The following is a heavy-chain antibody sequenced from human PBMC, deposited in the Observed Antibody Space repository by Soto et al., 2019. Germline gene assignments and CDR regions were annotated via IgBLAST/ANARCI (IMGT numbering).Heavy chain of an antibody. V-gene: IGHV4-4*02. CDR3: ARSYMVRGVANWFDP. Sequence: LSLTCAVSGGSISSSNWWSWVRQPPGKGLEWIGEIYHSGSTNYNPSLKSRVTISVDKSKNQFSLKLSSVTAADTAVYYCARSYMVRGVANWFDPWGQGTLVTVSS. J-gene: IGHJ5*02. CDR1: GGSISSSNW. CDR2: IYHSGST. D-gene: IGHD3-10*01.